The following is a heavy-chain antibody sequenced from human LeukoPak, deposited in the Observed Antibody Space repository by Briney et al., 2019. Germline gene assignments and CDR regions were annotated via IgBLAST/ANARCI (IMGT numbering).Heavy chain of an antibody. CDR3: ARVRDYPYYFDY. J-gene: IGHJ4*02. V-gene: IGHV3-53*01. CDR2: IYSGGST. CDR1: GFTVSSNY. Sequence: HPGGSLRLSCAASGFTVSSNYMSWVRQAPGKGLEWVSVIYSGGSTYYADSVKGRFTISRDNSKNTLYLQMNSLRAEDTAVYYCARVRDYPYYFDYWGQGTLVTVSS. D-gene: IGHD4-17*01.